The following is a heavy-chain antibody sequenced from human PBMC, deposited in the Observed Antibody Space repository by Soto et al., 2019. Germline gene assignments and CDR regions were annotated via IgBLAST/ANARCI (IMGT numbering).Heavy chain of an antibody. J-gene: IGHJ5*02. Sequence: SETLSLTCAVYGGSFSGYYWSWIRQPPGKGLEWIGEIYYSGSTNYNPSLKSRVTISVDTSKNQFSLKLSSVTAADTAMYYCARHRTPQGIAAAGKEGNWFDPWGQGTLVTVSS. CDR2: IYYSGST. D-gene: IGHD6-13*01. CDR3: ARHRTPQGIAAAGKEGNWFDP. CDR1: GGSFSGYY. V-gene: IGHV4-34*09.